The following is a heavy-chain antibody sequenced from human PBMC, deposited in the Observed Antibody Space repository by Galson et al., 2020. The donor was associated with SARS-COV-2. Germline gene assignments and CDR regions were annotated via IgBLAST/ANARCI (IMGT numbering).Heavy chain of an antibody. CDR2: IKSGGDT. CDR1: GWSFSGYS. D-gene: IGHD3-16*01. J-gene: IGHJ6*03. CDR3: ARGRQGVVPSPVLGLGPFYSYYYMDV. V-gene: IGHV4-34*01. Sequence: SATLSLTCAVYGWSFSGYSWTWIRQAPGKGLEWIGEIKSGGDTKYTPSLGSRVTLSVDTSRNQFSLKLTSVSAADTALYFCARGRQGVVPSPVLGLGPFYSYYYMDVWGKGTTVTVSS.